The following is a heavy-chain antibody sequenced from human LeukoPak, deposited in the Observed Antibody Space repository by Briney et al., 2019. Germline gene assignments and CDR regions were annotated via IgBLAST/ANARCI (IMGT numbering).Heavy chain of an antibody. CDR2: IWYDGSKK. CDR1: GFTFSSYG. V-gene: IGHV3-33*06. CDR3: VKGGWLDN. J-gene: IGHJ5*02. Sequence: GRSLRLSCAASGFTFSSYGMHWVRQAPGKGLEWVADIWYDGSKKYYADSVKGGFIISRDNDKNTLYLQMKSMRAEETAVYYCVKGGWLDNWGQGTLVTVSS.